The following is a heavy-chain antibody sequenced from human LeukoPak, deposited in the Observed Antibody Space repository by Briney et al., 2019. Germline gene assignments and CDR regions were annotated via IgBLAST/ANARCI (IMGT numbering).Heavy chain of an antibody. Sequence: PGRSLRLSCAASGFTFDDYAMHWVRQAPGKGLEWVSGITWNSGSIVYADSVKGRFTISRDNAKNSLYLQMNSLRAEDTALYYCAKGLTMTMVRGAIMEWGQGTLVTVSS. CDR1: GFTFDDYA. CDR3: AKGLTMTMVRGAIME. J-gene: IGHJ4*02. D-gene: IGHD3-10*01. CDR2: ITWNSGSI. V-gene: IGHV3-9*01.